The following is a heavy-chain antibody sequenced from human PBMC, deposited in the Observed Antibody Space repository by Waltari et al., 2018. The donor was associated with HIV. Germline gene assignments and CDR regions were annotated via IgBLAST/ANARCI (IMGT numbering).Heavy chain of an antibody. V-gene: IGHV4-39*01. D-gene: IGHD2-21*02. Sequence: QLQLQESGPGLVRPSETLSLTCSVSGGSISSSGPYWGWLRQSSGKGLEWVGSIYYTGTTYYSPSLKNRLTMSVDATKGQFSLTLKSVTAADTAIYYCARGTIESGVTAGFGFWGQGTLVAVSS. CDR3: ARGTIESGVTAGFGF. CDR2: IYYTGTT. J-gene: IGHJ4*02. CDR1: GGSISSSGPY.